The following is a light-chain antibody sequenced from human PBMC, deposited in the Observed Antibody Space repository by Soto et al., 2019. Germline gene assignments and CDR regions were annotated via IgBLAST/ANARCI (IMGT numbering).Light chain of an antibody. Sequence: QSALTQPASVSGSPGQSITISCTGTSSDVGIYNLVSWYQQYPGKAPKLMIYDVSERPSGVSNRFSGSKSGNTASLTISGLQVEDEADYYCCSYAGSSALVFGGGTKLTVL. V-gene: IGLV2-23*02. J-gene: IGLJ3*02. CDR1: SSDVGIYNL. CDR2: DVS. CDR3: CSYAGSSALV.